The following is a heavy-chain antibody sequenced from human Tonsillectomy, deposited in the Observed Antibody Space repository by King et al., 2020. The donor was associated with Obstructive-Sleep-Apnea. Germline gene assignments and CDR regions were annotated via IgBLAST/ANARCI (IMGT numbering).Heavy chain of an antibody. V-gene: IGHV4-31*03. J-gene: IGHJ2*01. CDR3: ARPYYGSNWYFDL. CDR2: IYYSGST. Sequence: QLQESGPGLVKPSQTLSLTCTFSGGSISSGGYYWSWIRQHPGKGLEWIGYIYYSGSTYYNPSLKSRVTISVDTSKNQFSLKLSSVTAAATAVYYCARPYYGSNWYFDLWGRGTLVTVSS. D-gene: IGHD3-10*01. CDR1: GGSISSGGYY.